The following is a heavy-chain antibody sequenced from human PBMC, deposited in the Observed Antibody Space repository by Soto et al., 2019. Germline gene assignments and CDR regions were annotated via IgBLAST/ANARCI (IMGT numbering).Heavy chain of an antibody. CDR2: INSDGSST. CDR3: ARDPNELRENVLLWFGESPPHGDGMDV. J-gene: IGHJ6*02. V-gene: IGHV3-74*01. CDR1: GFTFSSYW. D-gene: IGHD3-10*01. Sequence: PGGSLRLSCAASGFTFSSYWMHWVRQAPGKGLVWVSRINSDGSSTSYADSVKGRFTISRDNAKNTLYLQMNSLRAEDTAVYYCARDPNELRENVLLWFGESPPHGDGMDVWGQGTTVTVSS.